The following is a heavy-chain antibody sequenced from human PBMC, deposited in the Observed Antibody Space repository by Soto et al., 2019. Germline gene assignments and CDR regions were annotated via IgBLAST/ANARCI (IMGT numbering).Heavy chain of an antibody. CDR3: ARDLNGDFDY. J-gene: IGHJ4*02. Sequence: ASVKVSCKASGYTFITYGMSWVRQAPGQGLEWMGWISADNGNTKYVQKFQGRVTMTTDTSTSTAYMELRSLTSDDTAVYYCARDLNGDFDYWGQGTVVTVSS. D-gene: IGHD7-27*01. CDR2: ISADNGNT. CDR1: GYTFITYG. V-gene: IGHV1-18*01.